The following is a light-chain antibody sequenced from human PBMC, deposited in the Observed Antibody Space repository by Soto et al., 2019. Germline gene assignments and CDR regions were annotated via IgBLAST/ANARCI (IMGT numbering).Light chain of an antibody. V-gene: IGLV2-8*01. CDR1: SRDIGGYDF. CDR2: DVF. CDR3: SSYGGSNNLL. J-gene: IGLJ2*01. Sequence: QSALTQPPSASGSPGQSVTISCTGTSRDIGGYDFVSWYQQHPGKAPKLMIYDVFKRPSGVPDRFSGSKSGNTASLTVSGLQADDEADYYCSSYGGSNNLLFGGGTKLTAL.